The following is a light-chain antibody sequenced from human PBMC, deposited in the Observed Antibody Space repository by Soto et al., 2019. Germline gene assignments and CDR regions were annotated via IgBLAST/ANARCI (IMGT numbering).Light chain of an antibody. CDR1: SSDVGNFNL. CDR2: EVT. CDR3: SSYTSSSTSYV. V-gene: IGLV2-14*02. Sequence: QSVLAQPASVSGSPGQSITISCTGTSSDVGNFNLVFWYQQHPGRAPKLMIYEVTKRPSGVSSRFSGSKSGNTASLTISGLQAEDEADYYCSSYTSSSTSYVFGTGTKVTVL. J-gene: IGLJ1*01.